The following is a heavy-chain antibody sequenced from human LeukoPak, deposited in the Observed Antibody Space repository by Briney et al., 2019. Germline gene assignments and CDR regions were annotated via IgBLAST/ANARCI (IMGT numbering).Heavy chain of an antibody. CDR3: ARSSIAVAGRHGGEYFQH. CDR2: ISSSSSYI. Sequence: GGSLRLSCAASGFTVSSNYMSWVRQAPGKGLEWVSSISSSSSYIYYADSVKGRFTISRDNAKNSLYLQMNSLRAEDTAVYYCARSSIAVAGRHGGEYFQHWGQGTLVTVSS. J-gene: IGHJ1*01. V-gene: IGHV3-21*01. D-gene: IGHD6-19*01. CDR1: GFTVSSNY.